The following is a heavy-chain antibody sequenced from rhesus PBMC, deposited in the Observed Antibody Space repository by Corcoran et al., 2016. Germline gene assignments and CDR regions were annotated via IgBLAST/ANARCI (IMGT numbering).Heavy chain of an antibody. D-gene: IGHD2-21*01. J-gene: IGHJ4*01. CDR2: IYGSSGST. CDR1: GGSFSSYW. CDR3: ARAHPWFPTYYFDY. Sequence: QVQLQESGPGLVKPSATLSLTCAVSGGSFSSYWWGWFRQPPRQGLEWIGSIYGSSGSTEYNPSLKSRATISRDTSKNQFSLKLSSVTAADTAVYYCARAHPWFPTYYFDYWGQGVLVTVSS. V-gene: IGHV4-160*01.